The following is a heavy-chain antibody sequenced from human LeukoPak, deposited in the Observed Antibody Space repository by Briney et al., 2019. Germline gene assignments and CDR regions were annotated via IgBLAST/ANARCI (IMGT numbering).Heavy chain of an antibody. CDR2: ISYDESQK. J-gene: IGHJ4*02. CDR3: AEEQQPLVHGDY. CDR1: GFTFSSYA. D-gene: IGHD6-13*01. V-gene: IGHV3-30*18. Sequence: PGTSPRLSCAASGFTFSSYAMHWVRQAPGKGLEWVATISYDESQKYYADSVKGRFTISRDNSKNTLYLQMNSLRAEDTAMYYCAEEQQPLVHGDYWGQGILVTVSA.